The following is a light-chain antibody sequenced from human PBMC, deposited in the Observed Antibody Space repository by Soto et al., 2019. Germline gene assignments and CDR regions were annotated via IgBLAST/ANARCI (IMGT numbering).Light chain of an antibody. Sequence: QSALTQPASVSGSPGQSITISCTGTRSDVGGYNYVSWYQHHPGKAPKLMIYDVSNRPSGVSNRFSGSKSGNTASLTISGLQAEDEADYYCSSYISSSTLEVFGTGTKVTVL. CDR2: DVS. CDR3: SSYISSSTLEV. J-gene: IGLJ1*01. CDR1: RSDVGGYNY. V-gene: IGLV2-14*03.